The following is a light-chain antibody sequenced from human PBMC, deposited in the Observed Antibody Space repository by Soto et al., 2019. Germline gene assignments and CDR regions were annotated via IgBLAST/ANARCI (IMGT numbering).Light chain of an antibody. V-gene: IGKV3-11*01. Sequence: EIVLTQSPATLSFSPGERATLSCRASQSISSYLAWYQQKPGQAPRLLIYDASKRAIGIPARFSGSGSGTDFTLTISRLEPEDFAVYYCQQRSDWLTFGGGTKVEIK. CDR1: QSISSY. CDR3: QQRSDWLT. CDR2: DAS. J-gene: IGKJ4*01.